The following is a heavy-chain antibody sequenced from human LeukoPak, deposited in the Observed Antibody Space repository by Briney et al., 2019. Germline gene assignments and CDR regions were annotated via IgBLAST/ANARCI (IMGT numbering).Heavy chain of an antibody. CDR2: ISGSGGST. D-gene: IGHD2-15*01. CDR3: AKTKDIVVVVADFDY. Sequence: PGGSLRLSCAASGFTFSSYAMSWVRQAPGKGLEWVSAISGSGGSTYYADSVKGRFTISRDNSKNTLYLQMNSLRAEDTAVYYCAKTKDIVVVVADFDYWGQGTLVTVSS. CDR1: GFTFSSYA. J-gene: IGHJ4*02. V-gene: IGHV3-23*01.